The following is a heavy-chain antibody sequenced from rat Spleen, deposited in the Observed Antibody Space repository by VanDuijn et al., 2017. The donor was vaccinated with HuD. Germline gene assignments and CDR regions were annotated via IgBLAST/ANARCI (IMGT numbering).Heavy chain of an antibody. V-gene: IGHV2-47*01. CDR2: IWSSGGT. D-gene: IGHD1-1*01. Sequence: QVQLKESGPGLVQPSQTLSLTCTVSGLSLTSNGVSWIRQVPGKGLEWMGVIWSSGGTDYHSAIKSRLSISRDTSKSQVFLKMNSLQAEDTAMYFCARIPYYYSGRDYWGQGVMVTVSS. J-gene: IGHJ2*01. CDR3: ARIPYYYSGRDY. CDR1: GLSLTSNG.